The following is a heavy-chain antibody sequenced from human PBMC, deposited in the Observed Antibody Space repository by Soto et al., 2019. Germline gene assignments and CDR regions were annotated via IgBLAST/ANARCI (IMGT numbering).Heavy chain of an antibody. CDR2: IIPIFDTA. Sequence: QAQLVQSGAEVKKPGSSVKVSCKVSGGTFDTYALSWVRQAPGQGLEWMGGIIPIFDTANYAQQFQGRVIITADGSTSTAYMELSGLSFAGTAMYYCARDLPVGPVVTPEVVWGQGSLGTVSS. CDR1: GGTFDTYA. CDR3: ARDLPVGPVVTPEVV. V-gene: IGHV1-69*12. D-gene: IGHD2-21*02. J-gene: IGHJ4*02.